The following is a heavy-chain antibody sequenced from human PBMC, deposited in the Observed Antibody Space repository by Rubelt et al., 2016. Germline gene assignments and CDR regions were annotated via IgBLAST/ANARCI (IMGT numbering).Heavy chain of an antibody. CDR2: ISHSGST. CDR1: GESVSGYY. Sequence: QVQLQQWGAGLFKPSETLSLTCAVYGESVSGYYWSWIRQPPGKGLEWIGEISHSGSTSHNTSLKSRVIISADTTKNQFSLKLNPVTAADTAVYYCARDPIYGMDVWGQGTTVTVSS. J-gene: IGHJ6*02. V-gene: IGHV4-34*02. CDR3: ARDPIYGMDV.